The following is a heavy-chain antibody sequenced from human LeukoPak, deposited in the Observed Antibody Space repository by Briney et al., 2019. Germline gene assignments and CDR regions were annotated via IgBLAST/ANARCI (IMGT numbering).Heavy chain of an antibody. CDR3: AKDSKNIVAVAGLDY. D-gene: IGHD6-19*01. J-gene: IGHJ4*02. Sequence: GGSLRLSCAASGFTFSSYAMSWVRQAPGKGLEWVAFIRYDGSNKYYADSVKGRFTISRDNSKNTLYLQMNSLRAEDTAVYYCAKDSKNIVAVAGLDYWGQGTLVTVSS. V-gene: IGHV3-30*02. CDR1: GFTFSSYA. CDR2: IRYDGSNK.